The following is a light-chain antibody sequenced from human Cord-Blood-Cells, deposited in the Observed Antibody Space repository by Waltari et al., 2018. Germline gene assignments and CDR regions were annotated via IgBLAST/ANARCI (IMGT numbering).Light chain of an antibody. CDR3: CSYAGSSTVV. J-gene: IGLJ2*01. V-gene: IGLV2-23*01. CDR1: SSDVGSYNL. CDR2: EGS. Sequence: QSALTQPASVSGSPGPSITISCPGTSSDVGSYNLVSWYQQHPGKAPKLMMYEGSKRPSGVSNRFSGSKSGNTASLTISGLQAEDEADYYCCSYAGSSTVVFGGGTKLTVL.